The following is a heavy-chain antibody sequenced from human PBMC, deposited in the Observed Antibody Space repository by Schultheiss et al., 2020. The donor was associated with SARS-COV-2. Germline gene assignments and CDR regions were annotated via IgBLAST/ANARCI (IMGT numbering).Heavy chain of an antibody. Sequence: ASVKVSCKASGGTFSSYTISWVRQAPGQGLEWMGWINPNSGGTNYAQKFQGRVTMTTDTSTSTAYMELRSLRSDDTAVYYCARDRVIVGATKSPAYWGQGTLVTVSS. CDR2: INPNSGGT. J-gene: IGHJ4*02. CDR1: GGTFSSYT. D-gene: IGHD1-26*01. CDR3: ARDRVIVGATKSPAY. V-gene: IGHV1-18*01.